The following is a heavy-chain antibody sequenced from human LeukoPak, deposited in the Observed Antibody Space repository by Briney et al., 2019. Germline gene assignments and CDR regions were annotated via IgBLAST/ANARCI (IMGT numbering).Heavy chain of an antibody. D-gene: IGHD3-10*01. CDR2: IKQDGSEK. Sequence: GGSLRLSCAASGFTFSNYWMSWVRQAPGKGLEWVANIKQDGSEKYYVDSVKGRFTISRDNAKNSLYLQMNSLRAEDTAVYYCASQLLNIDYWGQGTLVTVSS. V-gene: IGHV3-7*01. CDR1: GFTFSNYW. J-gene: IGHJ4*02. CDR3: ASQLLNIDY.